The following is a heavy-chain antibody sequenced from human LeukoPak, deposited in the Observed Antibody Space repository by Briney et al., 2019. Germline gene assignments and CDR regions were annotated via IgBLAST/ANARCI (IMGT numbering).Heavy chain of an antibody. V-gene: IGHV4-59*01. J-gene: IGHJ5*02. CDR1: GGSISSYY. CDR2: IYYSGST. Sequence: KPSETLSLTCTVSGGSISSYYWSWIRQPPGKGLEWIGYIYYSGSTNYNPSLKSRVTISVDTSKNQFSLKLSSVTAADTAVYYCARGEFSYYYDSSDYSPFDPWGQGTLVTVSS. CDR3: ARGEFSYYYDSSDYSPFDP. D-gene: IGHD3-22*01.